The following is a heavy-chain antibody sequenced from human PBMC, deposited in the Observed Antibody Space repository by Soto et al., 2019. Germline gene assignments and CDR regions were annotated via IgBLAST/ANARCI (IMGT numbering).Heavy chain of an antibody. CDR2: ISGSGGST. Sequence: GSLRLSCAASGFTFSSYAMSWVRQAPGKGLEWVSAISGSGGSTYYADSVKGRFTISRDNSKNTLYLQMNSLRAEDTAVYYCAKDPAYYYDSSGSHFDIWGQGTMVTV. CDR1: GFTFSSYA. V-gene: IGHV3-23*01. D-gene: IGHD3-22*01. CDR3: AKDPAYYYDSSGSHFDI. J-gene: IGHJ3*02.